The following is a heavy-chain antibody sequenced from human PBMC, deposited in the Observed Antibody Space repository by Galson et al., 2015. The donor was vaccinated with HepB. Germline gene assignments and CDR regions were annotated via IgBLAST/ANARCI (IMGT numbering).Heavy chain of an antibody. V-gene: IGHV3-21*01. J-gene: IGHJ3*02. Sequence: SLRLSCAASGFTFSSYSMNWVRQAPGKGLEWVSSISSSSYIYYADSVKGRFTISRDNAKNSLYLQMNSLRAEDTAVYYCARNGPIIFGAFDIWGQGTMVTVSS. CDR1: GFTFSSYS. D-gene: IGHD1-1*01. CDR3: ARNGPIIFGAFDI. CDR2: ISSSSYI.